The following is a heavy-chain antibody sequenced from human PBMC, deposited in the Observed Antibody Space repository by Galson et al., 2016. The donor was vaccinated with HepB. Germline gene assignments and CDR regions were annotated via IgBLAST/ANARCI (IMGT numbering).Heavy chain of an antibody. V-gene: IGHV3-13*01. CDR2: IETAGDT. CDR1: GFTFSIHD. D-gene: IGHD4/OR15-4a*01. CDR3: ARGKSLLTMPWNYGLDV. Sequence: SLRLSCAASGFTFSIHDMHWVRQAPGKGLEWVSAIETAGDTYYPDSVKGRFTISRENAKNSLYLQMNSLRAWDTAVYYCARGKSLLTMPWNYGLDVWGKGTTVSVSS. J-gene: IGHJ6*04.